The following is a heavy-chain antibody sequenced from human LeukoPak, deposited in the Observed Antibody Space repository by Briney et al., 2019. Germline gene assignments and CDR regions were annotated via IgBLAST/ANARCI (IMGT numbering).Heavy chain of an antibody. CDR2: ISDSGNT. D-gene: IGHD2-15*01. CDR3: ANSGLNRFEY. CDR1: GFTLSSYA. V-gene: IGHV3-23*01. J-gene: IGHJ4*02. Sequence: GGSLRLSCAASGFTLSSYAVSWVRQAPGKGLEWVSAISDSGNTYHADSVKGRFTISRDNSKNTLYLQVNSLRADDTAVYHCANSGLNRFEYWGQGALVTVSS.